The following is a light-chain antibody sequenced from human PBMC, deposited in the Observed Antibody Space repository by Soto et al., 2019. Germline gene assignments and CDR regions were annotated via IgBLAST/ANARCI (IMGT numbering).Light chain of an antibody. CDR1: QTISSW. CDR2: KAS. V-gene: IGKV1-5*03. Sequence: DIQMTQSPSTLSGSVGDRVTITCRASQTISSWLAWYQQKPGKAPKLLIHKASTLKSGVPSRFSGSGSGTEFTLTISSLQPDDFATYYCQHYTSYSAAFGQGTKVELK. CDR3: QHYTSYSAA. J-gene: IGKJ1*01.